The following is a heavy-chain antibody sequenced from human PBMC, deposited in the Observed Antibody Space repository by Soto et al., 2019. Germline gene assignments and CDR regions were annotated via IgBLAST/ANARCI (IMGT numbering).Heavy chain of an antibody. CDR2: IYWDDDR. CDR3: AHLMVTWAGVSALDAFDM. CDR1: GFSLSTSRVG. J-gene: IGHJ3*02. D-gene: IGHD3-16*01. Sequence: KSGPTLVNPTQTLTLTCSFSGFSLSTSRVGVAWIRQPPGKALEWLAIIYWDDDRRYSPSLKTRLAITKDTSKNQVVLTMTNLDPGDTATYYCAHLMVTWAGVSALDAFDMWGQGTMVTV. V-gene: IGHV2-5*02.